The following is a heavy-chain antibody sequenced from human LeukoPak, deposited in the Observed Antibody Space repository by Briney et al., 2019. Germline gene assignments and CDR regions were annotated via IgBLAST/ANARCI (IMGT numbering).Heavy chain of an antibody. J-gene: IGHJ6*02. CDR3: ARKGGAAAGIQYYYGMDV. Sequence: PSETLSLTCTVSGGSISSYYWSWIRQPPGKGLEWIGYIYYSGSTNYNPSLKSRVTISVDTSKNQFSLKLSSVTAADTAVYYCARKGGAAAGIQYYYGMDVWGQGTTVTVSS. D-gene: IGHD6-13*01. V-gene: IGHV4-59*01. CDR1: GGSISSYY. CDR2: IYYSGST.